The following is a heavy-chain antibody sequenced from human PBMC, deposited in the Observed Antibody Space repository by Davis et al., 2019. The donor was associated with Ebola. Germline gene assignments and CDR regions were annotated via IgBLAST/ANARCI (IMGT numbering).Heavy chain of an antibody. CDR2: ISSSSSTI. Sequence: GESLKISCAASGFTFSNYAMNWVRQAPGKGLEWVSYISSSSSTIYYADSVKGRFTISRDNAKNSLYLQMNSLRDEDTAVYYCAKGGGTSSSDFRRTWGQGTLVTVSS. D-gene: IGHD6-6*01. V-gene: IGHV3-48*02. CDR1: GFTFSNYA. CDR3: AKGGGTSSSDFRRT. J-gene: IGHJ5*02.